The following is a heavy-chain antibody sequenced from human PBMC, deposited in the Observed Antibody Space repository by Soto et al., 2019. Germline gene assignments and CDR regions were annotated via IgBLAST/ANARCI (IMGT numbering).Heavy chain of an antibody. CDR2: INPSGGST. D-gene: IGHD5-12*01. V-gene: IGHV1-46*03. CDR1: GYTFINYY. J-gene: IGHJ3*02. Sequence: GASVKVSSKASGYTFINYYMHWVRQAPGQGLEWMGIINPSGGSTRYAQKFQGRVTMARDTSTRTVYMELSSLRSEDTAVYYCASGLFEYSGYGLDAFDIWGQGAMVTVSS. CDR3: ASGLFEYSGYGLDAFDI.